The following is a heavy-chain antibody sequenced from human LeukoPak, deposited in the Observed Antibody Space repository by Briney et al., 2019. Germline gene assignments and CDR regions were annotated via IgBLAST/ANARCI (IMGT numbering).Heavy chain of an antibody. CDR3: ASVIVVVPAAISYAFDI. CDR2: MNPNSGNT. Sequence: ASVKVSCKASGYTFTSYDINWVRQATGQGLEWMGWMNPNSGNTGYAQKFQGRVTMTRNTSISTAYMELSSLRSEDTAVYYCASVIVVVPAAISYAFDIWGQGPMVTVSS. D-gene: IGHD2-2*01. J-gene: IGHJ3*02. V-gene: IGHV1-8*01. CDR1: GYTFTSYD.